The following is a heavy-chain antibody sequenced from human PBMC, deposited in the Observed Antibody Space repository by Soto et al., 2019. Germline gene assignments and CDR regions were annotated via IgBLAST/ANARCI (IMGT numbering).Heavy chain of an antibody. J-gene: IGHJ4*02. CDR1: GGSISSYY. V-gene: IGHV4-59*08. CDR3: ARGGSGWFDY. Sequence: SETLSLTCTVSGGSISSYYWSWIRQPPGKGLEWIGYIYYSGGTNYNPSLKSRVTISADTTKNQFSLKLSSVTAADTAVYYCARGGSGWFDYWGQGTLVTVSS. D-gene: IGHD6-19*01. CDR2: IYYSGGT.